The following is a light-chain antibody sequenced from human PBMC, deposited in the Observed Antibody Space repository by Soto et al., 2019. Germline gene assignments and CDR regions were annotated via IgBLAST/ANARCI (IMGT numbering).Light chain of an antibody. CDR1: QSISSW. J-gene: IGKJ1*01. Sequence: DIQMTQSPSTLSASVGDRVTITCRASQSISSWLAWYQQKPGKAPKLLIYKASSLESGVPSRFSGSGSGTEFPLTISSLQPYDFATYYCQQYNSLWTFGQGTKVEIK. V-gene: IGKV1-5*03. CDR2: KAS. CDR3: QQYNSLWT.